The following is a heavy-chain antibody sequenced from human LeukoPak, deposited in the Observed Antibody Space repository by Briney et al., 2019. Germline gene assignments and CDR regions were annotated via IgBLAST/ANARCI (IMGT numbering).Heavy chain of an antibody. CDR3: ARVPRYCSGGSCYRLDY. J-gene: IGHJ4*02. CDR1: GFIISDYY. CDR2: ISSSGSTI. V-gene: IGHV3-11*01. Sequence: PGGSLRLSCAASGFIISDYYMSWIRQAPGKGLEWVSYISSSGSTIYYTDSVKGRFTISRDNAKNSLYLQVTSLRAEDTAVYYCARVPRYCSGGSCYRLDYWGQGTLVTVSS. D-gene: IGHD2-15*01.